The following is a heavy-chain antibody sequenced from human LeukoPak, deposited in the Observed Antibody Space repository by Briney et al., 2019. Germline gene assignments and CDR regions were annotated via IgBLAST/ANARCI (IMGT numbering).Heavy chain of an antibody. V-gene: IGHV3-64D*06. CDR2: ISSNGGTT. CDR3: VKAVLGQWLASDY. CDR1: GFTFSSHA. D-gene: IGHD6-19*01. Sequence: PGGSLRLSCSASGFTFSSHAMHWVRQAPGKGLEYVSAISSNGGTTYYADSVKGKFTISGDNSKSTLYLQMSSLRAEDTAVYYCVKAVLGQWLASDYWGQGTLVTVSS. J-gene: IGHJ4*02.